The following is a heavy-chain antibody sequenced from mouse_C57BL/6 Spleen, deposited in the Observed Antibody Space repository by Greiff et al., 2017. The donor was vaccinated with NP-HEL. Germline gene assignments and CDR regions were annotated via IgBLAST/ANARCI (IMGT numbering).Heavy chain of an antibody. CDR3: ARSEGPIFRYYFDY. CDR2: IDPSDSYT. J-gene: IGHJ2*01. V-gene: IGHV1-50*01. Sequence: QVQLQQPGAELVKPGASVKLSCKASGYTFTSYWMQWVKQRPGQGLEWIGEIDPSDSYTNYNQKFKGKATLTVDTSSSTAYMQLSSLTSADSAVYYCARSEGPIFRYYFDYWGQGTTLTVSS. CDR1: GYTFTSYW.